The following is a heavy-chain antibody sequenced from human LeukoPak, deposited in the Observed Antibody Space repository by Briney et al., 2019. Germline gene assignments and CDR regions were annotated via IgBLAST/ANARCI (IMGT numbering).Heavy chain of an antibody. CDR3: ARQRCTSCYGSYLHCMDV. J-gene: IGHJ6*03. D-gene: IGHD2-2*01. CDR2: IYYGGST. Sequence: SETLTHSCSVSGGSMSSNGDSWGWIRQPPGKGLEWIGSIYYGGSTYYNPSHKSRVTISVDTSKNQFSLKLNSVTAADTAVYYCARQRCTSCYGSYLHCMDVWGRGTTTPVSS. CDR1: GGSMSSNGDS. V-gene: IGHV4-39*01.